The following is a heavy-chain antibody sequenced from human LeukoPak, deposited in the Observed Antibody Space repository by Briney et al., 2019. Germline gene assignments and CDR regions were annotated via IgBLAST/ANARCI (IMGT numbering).Heavy chain of an antibody. CDR2: ISGSGGST. V-gene: IGHV3-23*01. J-gene: IGHJ4*02. CDR3: AKQENYYDSSGYCC. CDR1: GFTFRSYA. D-gene: IGHD3-22*01. Sequence: GGSLRLSCAASGFTFRSYAMSWGRQATGKGLEWGSAISGSGGSTYYADSVKGRFTISRHNSKNTLYLQINSLRAEDTAVYYCAKQENYYDSSGYCCWGQGTLVTVSS.